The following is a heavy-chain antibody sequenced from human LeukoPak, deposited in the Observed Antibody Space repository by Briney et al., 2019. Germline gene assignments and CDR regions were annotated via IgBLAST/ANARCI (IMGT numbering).Heavy chain of an antibody. Sequence: PSETLSLTCAVYGGSFSGYYWSWIRQPPGKGLEWIGEINHSGSTNYNPSLKSRVTISVETSKNQFSLKLGSVTAADTAVYYCARGRLYSAPSSGWHFNYWGQGTLVTVSS. CDR3: ARGRLYSAPSSGWHFNY. J-gene: IGHJ4*02. CDR2: INHSGST. CDR1: GGSFSGYY. D-gene: IGHD6-19*01. V-gene: IGHV4-34*01.